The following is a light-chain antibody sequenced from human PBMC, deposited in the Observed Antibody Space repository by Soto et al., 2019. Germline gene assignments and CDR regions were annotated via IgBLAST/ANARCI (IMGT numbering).Light chain of an antibody. CDR1: QSISSRS. V-gene: IGKV3-20*01. Sequence: EIVLTQSPGTLSLSPGERVTLSCRASQSISSRSLAWYQQKPGQAPRRLIYGASNTLTGIPDRFSGSGSGIDFALTITRLEPEDFAVYYCQEYGTSQTFGGGTKVEI. CDR2: GAS. J-gene: IGKJ4*01. CDR3: QEYGTSQT.